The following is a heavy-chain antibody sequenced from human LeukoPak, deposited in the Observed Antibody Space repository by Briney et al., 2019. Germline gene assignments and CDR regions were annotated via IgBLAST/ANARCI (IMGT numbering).Heavy chain of an antibody. Sequence: SETPSLTCAVSGGSISSGGYSWSWLRQPPGKGLEWIGYIYHSGSTYYNPSLKSRVTISVDRSKNQFSLKLSSVTAADTAVYYCARAKENYYGSGSYYDYWGQGTLVTVSS. CDR3: ARAKENYYGSGSYYDY. D-gene: IGHD3-10*01. J-gene: IGHJ4*02. CDR2: IYHSGST. V-gene: IGHV4-30-2*01. CDR1: GGSISSGGYS.